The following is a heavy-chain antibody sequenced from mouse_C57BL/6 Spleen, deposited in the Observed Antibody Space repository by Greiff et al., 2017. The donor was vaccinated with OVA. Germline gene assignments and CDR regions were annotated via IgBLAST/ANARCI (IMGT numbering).Heavy chain of an antibody. Sequence: QVQLKQPGAELVKPGASVKLSCKASGYTFTSYWMQWVKQRPGQGLEWIGEIDPSDSYTNYNQKFKGKATLTVDTSSSTAYMQLSSLTSEDSAVYYCARSGKGDYFDYWGQGTTLTVSS. D-gene: IGHD4-1*01. J-gene: IGHJ2*01. V-gene: IGHV1-50*01. CDR3: ARSGKGDYFDY. CDR2: IDPSDSYT. CDR1: GYTFTSYW.